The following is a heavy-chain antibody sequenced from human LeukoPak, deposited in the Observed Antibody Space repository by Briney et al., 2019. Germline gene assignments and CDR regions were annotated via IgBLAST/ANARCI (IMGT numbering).Heavy chain of an antibody. D-gene: IGHD3-10*01. CDR3: ARYYYGSGSYPN. CDR2: INHSGST. J-gene: IGHJ4*02. CDR1: GGSFSGYY. V-gene: IGHV4-34*01. Sequence: SETLSLTCAVYGGSFSGYYWSWIRQPPGKGLEWIGEINHSGSTNYNPSLKSRVTISVDTSKNQLSLKLSSVTAADTAVYYCARYYYGSGSYPNWGQGTLVTVSS.